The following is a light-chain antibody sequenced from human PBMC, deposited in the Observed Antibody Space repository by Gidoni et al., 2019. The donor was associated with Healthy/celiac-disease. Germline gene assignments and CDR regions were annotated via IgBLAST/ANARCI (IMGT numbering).Light chain of an antibody. CDR2: DAT. J-gene: IGKJ1*01. CDR1: QSVSIY. V-gene: IGKV3-11*01. CDR3: QQSSNLWT. Sequence: PATLSVAPGDSATSACRASQSVSIYLDRYQQKPGHAPLLLSDDATNRATGITARVSGSGSGTDFTISSSRLEAEDVAVYYCQQSSNLWTFGQGTKVEIK.